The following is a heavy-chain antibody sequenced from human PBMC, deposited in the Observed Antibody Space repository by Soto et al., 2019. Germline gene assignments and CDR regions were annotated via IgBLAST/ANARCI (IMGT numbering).Heavy chain of an antibody. V-gene: IGHV1-69*13. J-gene: IGHJ4*02. CDR1: ARTFSSYA. CDR3: ARDSDSMATIELAY. D-gene: IGHD5-12*01. Sequence: SVKVSCKASARTFSSYAISWVRPAPGQGLEWMGGIIPIFGTANYAQKFQGRVTITADESTSTAYMELSSLRSEDTAVYYCARDSDSMATIELAYWGQGTLVTVSS. CDR2: IIPIFGTA.